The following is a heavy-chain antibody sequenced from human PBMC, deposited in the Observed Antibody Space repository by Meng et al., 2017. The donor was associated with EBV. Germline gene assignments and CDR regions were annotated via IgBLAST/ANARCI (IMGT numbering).Heavy chain of an antibody. D-gene: IGHD6-19*01. CDR2: INPNSGGT. Sequence: QVQRVQSGAEVRKPGASVKVSCKASGYTFTGYYMHWVRQAPGQGLEWMGRINPNSGGTNYAQKFQGRVTMTRDTSISTAYMELSRLRSDDTAVYYCARVGIAVAGTGDYWGQGTLVTVSS. CDR1: GYTFTGYY. CDR3: ARVGIAVAGTGDY. V-gene: IGHV1-2*06. J-gene: IGHJ4*02.